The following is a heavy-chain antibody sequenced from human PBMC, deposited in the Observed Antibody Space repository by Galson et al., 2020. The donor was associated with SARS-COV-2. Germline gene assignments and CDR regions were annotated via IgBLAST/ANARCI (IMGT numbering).Heavy chain of an antibody. Sequence: SGPPPVKPTQTLTLTCTFSGSSLSTSGVGVGWIRQPPGKSLEWLALLYLHDDKRYSLSLKTRPTITKATTKNQVVLKMTNMDPVDTATDYVAHRRSKARGSSWYDNWFDPWGQGTLVTVSS. CDR3: AHRRSKARGSSWYDNWFDP. V-gene: IGHV2-5*01. CDR2: LYLHDDK. D-gene: IGHD6-13*01. J-gene: IGHJ5*02. CDR1: GSSLSTSGVG.